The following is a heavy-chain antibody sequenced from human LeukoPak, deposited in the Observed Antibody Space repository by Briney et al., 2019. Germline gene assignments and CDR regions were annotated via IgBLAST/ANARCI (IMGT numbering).Heavy chain of an antibody. D-gene: IGHD3-22*01. CDR3: ARGRFDYYDSSGYYRPREYYYYYYYMDV. V-gene: IGHV4-59*01. Sequence: SETLSLTCTVSGGSISNYHWSWIRQSPGKGLEWIGYIYYSGSTNYKPSLKSRVTISVDTSKNQFFLKLSSVTAADTAVYYCARGRFDYYDSSGYYRPREYYYYYYYMDVWGKGTTVTMSS. J-gene: IGHJ6*03. CDR1: GGSISNYH. CDR2: IYYSGST.